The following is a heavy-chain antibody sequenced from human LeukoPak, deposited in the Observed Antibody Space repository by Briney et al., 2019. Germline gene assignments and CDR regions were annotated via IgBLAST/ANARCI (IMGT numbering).Heavy chain of an antibody. CDR1: GFTVSSNY. J-gene: IGHJ4*02. V-gene: IGHV3-66*01. CDR3: ARDYGRRGFDY. D-gene: IGHD2-15*01. Sequence: GGSLRLSCAASGFTVSSNYMSWVRQAPGKGLECVSVIYSGGSTYYADSVKGRFTISRDNSKNTLYLQMNSLRAEDTAVYYCARDYGRRGFDYWGQGTLVTVSS. CDR2: IYSGGST.